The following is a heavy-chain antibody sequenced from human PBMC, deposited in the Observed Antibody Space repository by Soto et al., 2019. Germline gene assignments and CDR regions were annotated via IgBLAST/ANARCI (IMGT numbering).Heavy chain of an antibody. CDR1: GGSISSSSYY. Sequence: ETLCGAGTVPGGSISSSSYYWGWIREPPGKGLEWIGCIYYSGSTYYNPSLKSRVTISVDTSKNQFSLKLSSVTAADTAVYSCARPATRVGSVGANWFDPWGQGTLVTVSS. V-gene: IGHV4-39*01. J-gene: IGHJ5*02. D-gene: IGHD1-26*01. CDR2: IYYSGST. CDR3: ARPATRVGSVGANWFDP.